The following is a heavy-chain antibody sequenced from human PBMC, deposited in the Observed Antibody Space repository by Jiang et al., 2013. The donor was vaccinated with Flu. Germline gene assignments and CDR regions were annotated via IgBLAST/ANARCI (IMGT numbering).Heavy chain of an antibody. V-gene: IGHV5-51*01. CDR1: GYSFTTYW. Sequence: SLKISCKGSGYSFTTYWIGWVRQMPGKGLEWMGSIYPGDSDTRFSPSFQGQVTMSADKSITTAYLQWSSLKASDTAIYYCARSRDYGSGGYYAPFDYWGQGTLVTVSS. J-gene: IGHJ4*02. D-gene: IGHD3-10*01. CDR3: ARSRDYGSGGYYAPFDY. CDR2: IYPGDSDT.